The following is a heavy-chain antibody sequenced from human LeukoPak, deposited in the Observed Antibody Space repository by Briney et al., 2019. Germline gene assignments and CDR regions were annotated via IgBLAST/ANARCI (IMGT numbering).Heavy chain of an antibody. CDR1: GFTFDDYA. J-gene: IGHJ4*02. V-gene: IGHV3-9*01. CDR2: ISWNSGSI. Sequence: GGSLRLSCAASGFTFDDYAMHWVRQAPGKGLEWVSGISWNSGSIGYADSVKGRFTISRDNAKNSLYLQMNSLRAEDTAVYYCVRGGVDYWGQGTLVTVSS. D-gene: IGHD3-16*01. CDR3: VRGGVDY.